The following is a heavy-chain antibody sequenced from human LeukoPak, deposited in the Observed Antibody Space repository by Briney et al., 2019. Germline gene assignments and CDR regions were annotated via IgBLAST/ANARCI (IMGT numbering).Heavy chain of an antibody. CDR2: LTGDGGRT. Sequence: GGSLRLSCSASGFTFSSYAMHWVRQAPGKGLECVSALTGDGGRTYYADSVKGRFTISRDNAKNSLYLQMNSLRAEDTALYYCAKDGSYQEEYFDYWGQGALVTVSS. CDR3: AKDGSYQEEYFDY. CDR1: GFTFSSYA. D-gene: IGHD1-26*01. V-gene: IGHV3-64*04. J-gene: IGHJ4*02.